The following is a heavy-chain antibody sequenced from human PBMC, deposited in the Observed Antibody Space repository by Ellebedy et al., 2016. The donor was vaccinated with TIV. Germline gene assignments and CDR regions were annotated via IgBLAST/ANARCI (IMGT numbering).Heavy chain of an antibody. CDR1: GFNFSTYA. J-gene: IGHJ4*02. Sequence: GESLKISCAASGFNFSTYAMHWVRQAPGKGLEWVAVTSFDGSNKYYGDSVQGRFTISRDNSKNTLYLQMNSLRADDTAVYYCAKDGRGWYEIDYWGQGTLVTVSS. D-gene: IGHD6-19*01. CDR2: TSFDGSNK. CDR3: AKDGRGWYEIDY. V-gene: IGHV3-30*18.